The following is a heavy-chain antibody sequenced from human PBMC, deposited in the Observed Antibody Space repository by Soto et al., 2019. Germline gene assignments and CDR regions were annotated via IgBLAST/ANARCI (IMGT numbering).Heavy chain of an antibody. V-gene: IGHV3-23*04. J-gene: IGHJ4*02. D-gene: IGHD2-2*02. Sequence: VQLVESGGGLVKPGGSLRLSCAASGFTFSDYYMSWIRQAPGKGLEWVSAISGSGGSTYYADSVKGRFTISRDNSKNTLYLQMNSLRAEDTAVYYCAKAGRIVVVPAAIWLDYWGQGTLVTVSS. CDR1: GFTFSDYY. CDR3: AKAGRIVVVPAAIWLDY. CDR2: ISGSGGST.